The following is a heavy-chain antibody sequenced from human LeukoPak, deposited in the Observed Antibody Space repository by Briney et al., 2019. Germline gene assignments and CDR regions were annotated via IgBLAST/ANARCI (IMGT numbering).Heavy chain of an antibody. V-gene: IGHV1-69*13. D-gene: IGHD6-19*01. CDR3: ARASSWYSSGFDWFDP. CDR1: GYTFTGYY. J-gene: IGHJ5*02. Sequence: SVKVSCKASGYTFTGYYMHCVRQAPGQGLEWMGGIIPIFGTANYAQKFQGRVTITADESTSTAYMELSSLRSEDTAVYYCARASSWYSSGFDWFDPWGQGTLVTVSS. CDR2: IIPIFGTA.